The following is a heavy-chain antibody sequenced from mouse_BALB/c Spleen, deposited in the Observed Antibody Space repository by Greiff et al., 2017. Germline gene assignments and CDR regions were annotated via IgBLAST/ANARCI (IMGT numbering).Heavy chain of an antibody. D-gene: IGHD2-4*01. Sequence: HLVESGGGLVKPGGSLKLSCAASGFTFRSYTMSWVRQTPEMRLEWVATISSGGRYTYYPDSVKGRCTISRDNAKNTLDLQMSSLKSEDTAMYYGTDDYDLPFADWGQGTLVTVSA. J-gene: IGHJ3*01. CDR3: TDDYDLPFAD. CDR2: ISSGGRYT. V-gene: IGHV5-6-4*01. CDR1: GFTFRSYT.